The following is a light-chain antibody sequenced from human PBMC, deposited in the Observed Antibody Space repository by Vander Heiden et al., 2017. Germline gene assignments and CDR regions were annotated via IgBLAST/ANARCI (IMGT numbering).Light chain of an antibody. V-gene: IGKV1D-12*01. CDR3: QQADKYPRT. Sequence: DIQLTPSPSSVSASVGDTVTITCRASQDINNWLAWYQQKPGKAPKLLISVASVLQTGVPSRFSGRGTGTDFTLTISNLQHEDFATYYCQQADKYPRTFGHGTKVDIK. J-gene: IGKJ3*01. CDR1: QDINNW. CDR2: VAS.